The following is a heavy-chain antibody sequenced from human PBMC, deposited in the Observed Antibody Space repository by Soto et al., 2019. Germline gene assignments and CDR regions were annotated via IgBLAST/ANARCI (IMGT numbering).Heavy chain of an antibody. J-gene: IGHJ5*02. V-gene: IGHV3-53*01. D-gene: IGHD3-10*01. CDR2: IYSGGYT. CDR3: ARRERYYGSPGWFDP. Sequence: SGFTVSNNYMSWVRQAPGKGLEGVSVIYSGGYTAYGDSVKGRFTISRDNSKNTLYLQMNSLRAADTAMYFCARRERYYGSPGWFDPWGPGTLVTVSS. CDR1: GFTVSNNY.